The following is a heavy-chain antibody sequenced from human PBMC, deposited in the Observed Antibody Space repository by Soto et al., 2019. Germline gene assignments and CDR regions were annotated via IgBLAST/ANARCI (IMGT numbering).Heavy chain of an antibody. CDR2: ISYDGSLQ. V-gene: IGHV3-30*03. CDR3: VSVRGYGHASVPYS. D-gene: IGHD3-10*01. J-gene: IGHJ4*02. Sequence: QAQLVESGGGVVQPGRSLRLSCAASGFAFSSYGMNWVRQAPGTGLEWVAVISYDGSLQHYADSVKGRFTISRDNAKNMVLLQMSSLRAEDTAVYYCVSVRGYGHASVPYSWGQVTLVSVSS. CDR1: GFAFSSYG.